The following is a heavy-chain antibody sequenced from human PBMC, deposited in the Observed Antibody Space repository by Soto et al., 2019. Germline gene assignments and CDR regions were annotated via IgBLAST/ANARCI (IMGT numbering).Heavy chain of an antibody. CDR1: SFSLTTGKMG. CDR2: IYSDNER. Sequence: SGPTLLNPTETLTLTCTVSSFSLTTGKMGVSWIRQPPGKALEWLAHIYSDNERSYSTSLQGRLTISKDTPGSQVVLSMTNVDPVDTATYYCARMNVDSYQYYYAMDVWGQGTTVTVSS. J-gene: IGHJ6*02. D-gene: IGHD4-17*01. V-gene: IGHV2-26*01. CDR3: ARMNVDSYQYYYAMDV.